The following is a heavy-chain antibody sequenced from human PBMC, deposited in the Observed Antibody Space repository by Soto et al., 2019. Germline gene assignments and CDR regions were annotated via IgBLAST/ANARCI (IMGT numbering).Heavy chain of an antibody. D-gene: IGHD5-12*01. V-gene: IGHV4-59*01. J-gene: IGHJ4*02. CDR1: GVSIISYY. Sequence: SETLSLTCTVSGVSIISYYCSWILQPPWKGLEWIGYIYYSGGTNYNPSLKSRVTISVDTSKNQFSLRLSSVTAADTAVYYCARAHGGYADYPGQAALLTLSS. CDR3: ARAHGGYADY. CDR2: IYYSGGT.